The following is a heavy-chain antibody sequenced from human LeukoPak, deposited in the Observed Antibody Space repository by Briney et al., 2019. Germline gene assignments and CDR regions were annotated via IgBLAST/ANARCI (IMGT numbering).Heavy chain of an antibody. D-gene: IGHD4-17*01. V-gene: IGHV3-7*01. CDR3: AREYDYGDPGIDY. CDR2: INQDGSEK. Sequence: PGGSLRLSCAAPGFTFRSYWMSWVRQAPGNGLEGVANINQDGSEKNYVDSVKGRFTIFRDNPKNSLYLEMDSLRVEDTAVYYCAREYDYGDPGIDYWGQGALVSVS. CDR1: GFTFRSYW. J-gene: IGHJ4*02.